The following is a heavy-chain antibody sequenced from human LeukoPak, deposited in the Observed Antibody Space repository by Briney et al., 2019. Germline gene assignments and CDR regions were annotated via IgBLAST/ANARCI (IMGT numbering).Heavy chain of an antibody. CDR3: ARDWAAARGYYFDY. D-gene: IGHD2-2*01. V-gene: IGHV4-38-2*02. CDR1: GYSISSGYY. Sequence: PSETLSLTCTVSGYSISSGYYWGWIRQPPGKGLEWIGSIYHSGSTYYNPSLKSRVTISVDTSKNQFSLKLSSVTATDTAVYYCARDWAAARGYYFDYWGQGTLVTVSS. J-gene: IGHJ4*02. CDR2: IYHSGST.